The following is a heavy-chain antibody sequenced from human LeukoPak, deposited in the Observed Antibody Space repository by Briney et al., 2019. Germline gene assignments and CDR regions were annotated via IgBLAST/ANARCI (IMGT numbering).Heavy chain of an antibody. CDR3: TRDPRHFDS. CDR2: ISGSGHDI. Sequence: GGSLRLSCAASGFTFSDSYMTWARQAPGKGVEWVAYISGSGHDINYSDSVKGRFTISRDNAKNSLYLQMSSLRVEDTAVYYCTRDPRHFDSCGQGTLVTVSS. D-gene: IGHD6-6*01. J-gene: IGHJ5*01. CDR1: GFTFSDSY. V-gene: IGHV3-11*04.